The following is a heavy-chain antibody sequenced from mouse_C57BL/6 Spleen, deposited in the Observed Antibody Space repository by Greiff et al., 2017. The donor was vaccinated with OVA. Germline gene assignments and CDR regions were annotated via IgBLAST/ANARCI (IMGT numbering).Heavy chain of an antibody. Sequence: EVMLVESGEGLVKPGGSLKLSCAASGFTFSSYAMSWVRQTPEKRLEWVAYISSGGDYIYYADNVKGRFTIARDNARNTLYLQMSSLKSEDTAMYDCTRGYYHYENAMDYWGQGTSVTVSS. CDR2: ISSGGDYI. J-gene: IGHJ4*01. CDR1: GFTFSSYA. D-gene: IGHD1-1*01. V-gene: IGHV5-9-1*02. CDR3: TRGYYHYENAMDY.